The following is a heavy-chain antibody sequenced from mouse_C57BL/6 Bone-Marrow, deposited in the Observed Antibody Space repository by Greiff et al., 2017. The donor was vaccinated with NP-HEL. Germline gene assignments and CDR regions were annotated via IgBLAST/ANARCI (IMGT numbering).Heavy chain of an antibody. CDR1: GYSITSYY. D-gene: IGHD1-1*01. V-gene: IGHV3-8*01. CDR3: ARSGYYGSSWYFDV. J-gene: IGHJ1*03. CDR2: ISYSGST. Sequence: VQLKESGPGLAKPSQTLSLTCSVTGYSITSYYWNWIRKFPGNKLEYMGYISYSGSTYYNPSLKSRISITRDTSKNQYYMQLNSVTTEDTATYYCARSGYYGSSWYFDVWGTGTTVTVSS.